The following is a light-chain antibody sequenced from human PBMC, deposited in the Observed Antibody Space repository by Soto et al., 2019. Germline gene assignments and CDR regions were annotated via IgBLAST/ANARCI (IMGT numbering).Light chain of an antibody. V-gene: IGKV1-27*01. CDR2: ATS. J-gene: IGKJ2*01. CDR3: QKYNSVPYT. CDR1: QDISNW. Sequence: DIQMTQSPSSLSASVGDSVSITCRASQDISNWLAWYQHKPGKVPELLIYATSTLKSGVPSRFSGRVSATDFTLTISSLQPEDAATYYCQKYNSVPYTFGQGNKREIK.